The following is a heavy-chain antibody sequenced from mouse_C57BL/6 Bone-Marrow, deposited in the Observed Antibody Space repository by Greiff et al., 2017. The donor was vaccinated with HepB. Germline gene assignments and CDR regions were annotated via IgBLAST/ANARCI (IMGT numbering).Heavy chain of an antibody. V-gene: IGHV7-1*01. D-gene: IGHD2-2*01. Sequence: EVKVVESGGGLVQSGRSLRLSCATSGFTFSDFYMEWVRQAPGKGLEWIAASRNKANDYTTEYSASVKGRFIVSRDTSQSILYLQMNALRAEDTAIYYCARDPMVTTRFYYFDYWGQGTTLTVSS. CDR3: ARDPMVTTRFYYFDY. CDR1: GFTFSDFY. CDR2: SRNKANDYTT. J-gene: IGHJ2*01.